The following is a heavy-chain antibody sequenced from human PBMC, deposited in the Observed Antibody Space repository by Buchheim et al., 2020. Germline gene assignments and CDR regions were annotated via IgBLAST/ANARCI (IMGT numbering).Heavy chain of an antibody. V-gene: IGHV3-23*01. CDR2: ISGSGGAT. J-gene: IGHJ4*02. CDR1: GFTFTSYA. CDR3: AKDSPRDGYNCFGY. Sequence: QLLESGGGLVQPGGSLRLSCAVSGFTFTSYAMSWVRQAPEKGLEWVSAISGSGGATYYADSVKGRLTLSRDNSKHTLYLQMNSLRAEDTAIYYCAKDSPRDGYNCFGYWGQGTL. D-gene: IGHD5-24*01.